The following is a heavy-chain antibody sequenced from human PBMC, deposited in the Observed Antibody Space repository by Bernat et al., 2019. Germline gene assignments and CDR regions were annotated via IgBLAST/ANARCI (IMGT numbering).Heavy chain of an antibody. CDR1: GFTFSNAW. CDR2: IKSKTDGGST. V-gene: IGHV3-15*01. J-gene: IGHJ4*02. D-gene: IGHD6-19*01. CDR3: TTDDSSGWDYYFDY. Sequence: EVQLVESGGGLVKPGGSLRLSCAASGFTFSNAWMSWVRQAPGKGLEWVGRIKSKTDGGSTDYAAPVKGRFTISRDDSKNTLYLQMNSLKTEDTAVYYCTTDDSSGWDYYFDYWGQGTLVTVSS.